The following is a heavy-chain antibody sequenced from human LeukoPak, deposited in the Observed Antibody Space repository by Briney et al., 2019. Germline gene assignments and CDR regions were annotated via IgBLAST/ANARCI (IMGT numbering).Heavy chain of an antibody. CDR3: ARVGIAVAGTGSWFDP. CDR2: ISAYNGNT. V-gene: IGHV1-18*01. CDR1: GYTFTSYG. D-gene: IGHD6-19*01. Sequence: ASVKVSCKASGYTFTSYGISWVRQAPGQGLEWMGWISAYNGNTNYAQKLQGRVTMTTDTSTSTAYMELRSPRSDDTAVYYCARVGIAVAGTGSWFDPWGQGTLVTASS. J-gene: IGHJ5*02.